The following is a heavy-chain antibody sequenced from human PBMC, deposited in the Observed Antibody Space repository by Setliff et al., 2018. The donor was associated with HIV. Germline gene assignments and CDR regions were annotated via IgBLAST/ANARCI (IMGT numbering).Heavy chain of an antibody. CDR3: VRAGRPFRGAMTGLTYDF. CDR2: ISWSGDRV. CDR1: GFDFEDYG. J-gene: IGHJ4*02. Sequence: GSLRLSCVASGFDFEDYGMSWVRHTPGKGLEWVSGISWSGDRVDYADSVKGRFTISRDNAKDSLYLQMRGLRLEDTAMYYCVRAGRPFRGAMTGLTYDFWGQGALVTVSS. V-gene: IGHV3-20*04. D-gene: IGHD2-2*01.